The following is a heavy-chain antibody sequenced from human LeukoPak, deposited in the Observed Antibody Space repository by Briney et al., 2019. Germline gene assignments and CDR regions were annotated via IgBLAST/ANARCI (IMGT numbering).Heavy chain of an antibody. J-gene: IGHJ4*02. Sequence: SETLSLTCTVSGGSISSSSYYWGWIRQPPGKGLEWIGSIYYSGSTNYNPSLKSRVTISVDTSKNQFSLKLSSVTAADTAVYYCARGIYYGPGPLGYWGQGTLVTVSS. CDR3: ARGIYYGPGPLGY. D-gene: IGHD3-10*01. V-gene: IGHV4-39*07. CDR1: GGSISSSSYY. CDR2: IYYSGST.